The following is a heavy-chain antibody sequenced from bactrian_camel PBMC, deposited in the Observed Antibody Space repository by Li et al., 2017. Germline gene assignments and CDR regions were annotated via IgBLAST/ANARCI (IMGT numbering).Heavy chain of an antibody. V-gene: IGHV3S40*01. CDR1: GFTFSNND. D-gene: IGHD6*01. CDR2: IKKYGPT. Sequence: QLVESGGGLAQPGGSRTLSCAVSGFTFSNNDMTWLRQAPGKGLEWVASIKKYGPTRYADSVKGRFTISRDNAKNTVYLLMNSLKSEDTPCITVPRRTVVVGITEVLLSITTGARGPRSPSP. J-gene: IGHJ4*01. CDR3: PRRTVVVGITEVLLSITT.